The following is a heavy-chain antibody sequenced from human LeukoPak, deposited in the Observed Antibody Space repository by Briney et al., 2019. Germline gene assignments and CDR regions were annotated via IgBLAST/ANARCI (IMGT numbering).Heavy chain of an antibody. D-gene: IGHD1-1*01. CDR1: GGSISSSGYY. CDR3: ARDRGTWNDDGFDY. J-gene: IGHJ4*02. CDR2: IYISGST. V-gene: IGHV4-39*07. Sequence: SETLSLTCTVSGGSISSSGYYWGWIRQPPGKGLEWIGRIYISGSTNYNPSLKSRVTMSVDTSKNQFSLKLSSVTAADTAVYYCARDRGTWNDDGFDYWGQGTLVTVSS.